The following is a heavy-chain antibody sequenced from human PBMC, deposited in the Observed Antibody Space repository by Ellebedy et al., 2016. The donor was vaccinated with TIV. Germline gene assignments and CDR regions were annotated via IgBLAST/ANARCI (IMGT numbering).Heavy chain of an antibody. CDR1: GFSVSSYF. J-gene: IGHJ2*01. CDR2: ISVTGDLT. V-gene: IGHV3-23*01. CDR3: AKIAVSGLWYFDL. D-gene: IGHD6-19*01. Sequence: GESLKISCEASGFSVSSYFMSWVRQAPGKGLGWVSSISVTGDLTYYADSVKGRFTVSRDNSKNTLYLQMNSLRAEDTAIYYCAKIAVSGLWYFDLWGRGTLVTVSS.